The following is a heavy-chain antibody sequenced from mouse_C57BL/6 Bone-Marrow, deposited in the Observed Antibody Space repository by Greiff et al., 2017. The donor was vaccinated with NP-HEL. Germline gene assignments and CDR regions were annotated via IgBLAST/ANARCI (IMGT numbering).Heavy chain of an antibody. J-gene: IGHJ1*03. D-gene: IGHD2-1*01. V-gene: IGHV5-4*03. Sequence: EVKLVESGGGLVKPGGSLKLSCAASGFTFSSYAMSWVRQTPEQRLEWVATISDGGSYTYYPANVKGRFTISRDNAQNNLYLQMGHLKSEDTAMYYGATIYYGNFWYFDVWGTGTTATVSS. CDR2: ISDGGSYT. CDR3: ATIYYGNFWYFDV. CDR1: GFTFSSYA.